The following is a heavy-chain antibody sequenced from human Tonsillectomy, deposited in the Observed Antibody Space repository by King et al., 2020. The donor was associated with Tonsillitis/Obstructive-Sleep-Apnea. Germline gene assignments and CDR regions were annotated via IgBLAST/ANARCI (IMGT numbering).Heavy chain of an antibody. CDR3: ARGGILSAGAPDF. J-gene: IGHJ4*02. V-gene: IGHV5-10-1*01. CDR1: GYSFTSYW. CDR2: IDPSDSYT. Sequence: VQLVQFGVEVKKPGESLRISCKGSGYSFTSYWISWVRQMPGKGLEWMGRIDPSDSYTNYSPSFQGNVTISAAKSISTAYLQWSSLKASDTAMYYCARGGILSAGAPDFWGQGTLVTVSS. D-gene: IGHD6-13*01.